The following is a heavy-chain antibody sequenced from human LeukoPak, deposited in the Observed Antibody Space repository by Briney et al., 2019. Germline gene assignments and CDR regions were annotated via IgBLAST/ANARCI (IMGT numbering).Heavy chain of an antibody. Sequence: SETLSLTCTVSGGSISSSGYYWGWIRQPPGKGLEWIGSIYHSGSTYYNPSLKSRVTISVDTSKNQFSLKLSSVTAADTAVYYCARSSSSGWGFRFDPWGQGTLVTVSS. CDR3: ARSSSSGWGFRFDP. CDR2: IYHSGST. D-gene: IGHD6-19*01. CDR1: GGSISSSGYY. V-gene: IGHV4-39*07. J-gene: IGHJ5*02.